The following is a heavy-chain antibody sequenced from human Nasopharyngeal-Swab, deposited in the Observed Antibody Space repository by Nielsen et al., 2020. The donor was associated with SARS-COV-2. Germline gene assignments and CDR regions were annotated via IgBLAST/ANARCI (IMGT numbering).Heavy chain of an antibody. J-gene: IGHJ4*02. CDR3: AKDRYCSGGSCYLYYFDY. CDR2: ISYDGSNK. Sequence: VRQAPGKGLEWVAVISYDGSNKYYADSVKGRFTISRDNSKNTLYLQMNSLRAEDTAVYYCAKDRYCSGGSCYLYYFDYWGQGTLVTVSS. V-gene: IGHV3-30*18. D-gene: IGHD2-15*01.